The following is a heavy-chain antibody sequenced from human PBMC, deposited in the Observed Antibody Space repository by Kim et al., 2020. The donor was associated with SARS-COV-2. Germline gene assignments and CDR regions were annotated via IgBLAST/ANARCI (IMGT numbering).Heavy chain of an antibody. CDR2: IYYSGST. D-gene: IGHD3-22*01. CDR3: VRQGRYYDSSGYHFDY. V-gene: IGHV4-39*01. J-gene: IGHJ4*02. Sequence: SETLSLTCTVSGGSISSSSYYWGWIRQPPGKGLEWIGSIYYSGSTYYNPSLKSRVTISVDTSKNQFSLKLSSVTAADTAVYYCVRQGRYYDSSGYHFDYWGQGTLVTVSS. CDR1: GGSISSSSYY.